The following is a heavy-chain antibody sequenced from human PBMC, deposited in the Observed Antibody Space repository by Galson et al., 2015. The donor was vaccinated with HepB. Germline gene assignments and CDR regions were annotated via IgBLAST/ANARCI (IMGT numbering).Heavy chain of an antibody. CDR3: ASAPGDY. CDR1: GYTFTGYY. V-gene: IGHV1-2*02. J-gene: IGHJ4*02. CDR2: INPNTGAT. Sequence: SVKVSCKASGYTFTGYYMLWVRLAPGQGLEWIGWINPNTGATDYARRYEGRVTMTADTSTSTAYMELNSLRSDDTAIYYCASAPGDYWGQGTLLTVSS.